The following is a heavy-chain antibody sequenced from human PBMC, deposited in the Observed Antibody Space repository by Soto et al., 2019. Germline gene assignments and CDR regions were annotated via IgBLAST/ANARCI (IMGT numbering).Heavy chain of an antibody. D-gene: IGHD3-16*01. CDR2: IWYDGSNK. CDR3: ARGGGGDV. CDR1: GFTFSSYG. Sequence: QVQLVESGGGVVQPGRSLRLSCAASGFTFSSYGMHWVRQAPGKGLEWVAVIWYDGSNKYYADSVKGRFTISRDNSKNTRYLQRNSRRAEDTAGYYGARGGGGDVWGQGTTVTVSS. J-gene: IGHJ6*02. V-gene: IGHV3-33*01.